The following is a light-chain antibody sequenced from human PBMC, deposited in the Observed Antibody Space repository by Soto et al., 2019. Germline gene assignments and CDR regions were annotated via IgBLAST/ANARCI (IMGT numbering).Light chain of an antibody. CDR1: SSDVGTYNL. CDR2: EVS. V-gene: IGLV2-14*02. J-gene: IGLJ2*01. Sequence: QSALTQPASVSGSPGQSITISCTGTSSDVGTYNLVSWYQHHPGKAPKVMVYEVSNRPSGVSNRFSGSKSGNTASLTISGLQAEDEADYYCSSYTSSSTLVVFGGGTKLTVL. CDR3: SSYTSSSTLVV.